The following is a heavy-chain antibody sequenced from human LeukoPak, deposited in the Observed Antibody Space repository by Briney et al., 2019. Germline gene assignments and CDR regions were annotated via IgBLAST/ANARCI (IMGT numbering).Heavy chain of an antibody. V-gene: IGHV4-34*01. CDR2: INHSGST. CDR3: ARGLRIQLSPGLLYYFDY. J-gene: IGHJ4*02. Sequence: PSETLSLTCAVYGGSFSGYYWSWIRQPPGKGLEWIGEINHSGSTNYNPSLKSRVTISVDTSKNQFSLKLSSVTAADTAVYYCARGLRIQLSPGLLYYFDYWGQGTLVTVSS. D-gene: IGHD5-18*01. CDR1: GGSFSGYY.